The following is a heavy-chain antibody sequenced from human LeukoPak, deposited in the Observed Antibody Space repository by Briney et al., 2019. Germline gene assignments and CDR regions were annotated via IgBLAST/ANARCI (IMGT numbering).Heavy chain of an antibody. J-gene: IGHJ4*02. V-gene: IGHV3-21*01. CDR3: ARGGDTMIVVVPDY. Sequence: GGSLRLSCAASGFDVGRNYMTWVRQAPGKGLEWVSSISSSSSYIYYADSVKGRFTISRDNAKNSLYLQMNSLRAEDTAVYYCARGGDTMIVVVPDYWGQGTLVTVSS. CDR2: ISSSSSYI. CDR1: GFDVGRNY. D-gene: IGHD3-22*01.